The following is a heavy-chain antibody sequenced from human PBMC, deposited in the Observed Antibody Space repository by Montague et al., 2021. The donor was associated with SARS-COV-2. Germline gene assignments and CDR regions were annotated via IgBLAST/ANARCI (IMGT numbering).Heavy chain of an antibody. Sequence: SLRLSCAASKFTFSSYAMHWVRQAPGKGLEWVAVISYDGSNKYYVDSVKGRFTISRDNSKNTLYLQMNSLRAEDTAVYYCARGTGISSGWFDYWGQGTLVTVSS. V-gene: IGHV3-30*04. CDR2: ISYDGSNK. CDR1: KFTFSSYA. J-gene: IGHJ4*02. D-gene: IGHD6-19*01. CDR3: ARGTGISSGWFDY.